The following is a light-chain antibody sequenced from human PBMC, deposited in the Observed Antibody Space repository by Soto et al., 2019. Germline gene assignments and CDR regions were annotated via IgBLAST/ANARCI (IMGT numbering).Light chain of an antibody. CDR2: EVN. V-gene: IGLV2-8*01. J-gene: IGLJ2*01. CDR3: SSYAGSNNV. CDR1: SGDVGGYDY. Sequence: QSVLTQPPSASGSPGQSVTISCTGTSGDVGGYDYVSWYQQHPGKAPKLMIYEVNKRPSGVPDRFSGSKSGNTASLTVSGLQAEDEADYYCSSYAGSNNVFGGGTKLTVL.